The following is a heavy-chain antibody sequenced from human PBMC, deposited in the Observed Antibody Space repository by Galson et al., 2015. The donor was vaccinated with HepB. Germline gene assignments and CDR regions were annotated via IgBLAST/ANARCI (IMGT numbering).Heavy chain of an antibody. CDR3: ARHLGVRETYYYYGMDV. Sequence: SETLSLTCTVSGGSISSSSYYWGWIRQPPGKGLEWIGSIYYSGSTYYNPSLKSRVTISVDTSKNQFSLKLSSVTAADTAVYYCARHLGVRETYYYYGMDVWGQGTTVTVSS. J-gene: IGHJ6*02. V-gene: IGHV4-39*01. CDR1: GGSISSSSYY. CDR2: IYYSGST. D-gene: IGHD3-10*01.